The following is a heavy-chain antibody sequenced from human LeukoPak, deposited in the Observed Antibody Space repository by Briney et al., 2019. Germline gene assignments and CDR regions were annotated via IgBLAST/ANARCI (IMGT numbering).Heavy chain of an antibody. D-gene: IGHD3-16*01. CDR3: ARDQTYDYVWGSRTFDY. CDR2: ISAYNGNT. CDR1: GYTFTSYG. J-gene: IGHJ4*02. Sequence: ASVKVSCKASGYTFTSYGISWVRQAPGQGLEWMGWISAYNGNTNYAQKLQGRVTMTTDTSTSTAYMELRSLKSDDTAVYYCARDQTYDYVWGSRTFDYWGQGTLVTVSS. V-gene: IGHV1-18*01.